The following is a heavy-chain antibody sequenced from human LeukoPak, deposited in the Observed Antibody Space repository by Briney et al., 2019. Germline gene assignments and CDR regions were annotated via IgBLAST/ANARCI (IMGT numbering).Heavy chain of an antibody. CDR1: GFTFSSYW. J-gene: IGHJ4*02. D-gene: IGHD3-3*01. CDR3: AKDGNYDFWSGYFDY. Sequence: GGSLRLSCAASGFTFSSYWMSWVRQAPGKGLEWVANIKQDGSEKYYVDSVKGRFTISRDNSKNTLYLQMNSLRGEDTAVYYCAKDGNYDFWSGYFDYWGQGTLVTVSS. V-gene: IGHV3-7*01. CDR2: IKQDGSEK.